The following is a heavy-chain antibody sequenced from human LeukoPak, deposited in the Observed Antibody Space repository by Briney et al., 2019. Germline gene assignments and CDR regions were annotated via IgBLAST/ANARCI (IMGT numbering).Heavy chain of an antibody. Sequence: GGSLRLSCGASGFSFSSYGMHWVRQAPGKGLEWVAFIRYDGSNKYYADPVKGRFTISRDNAKNSLYLQMNSLRAEDTAVYYCARDVGCSSTSCYYAIAYWGQGTLVTVSS. CDR1: GFSFSSYG. CDR3: ARDVGCSSTSCYYAIAY. V-gene: IGHV3-30*02. J-gene: IGHJ4*02. CDR2: IRYDGSNK. D-gene: IGHD2-2*01.